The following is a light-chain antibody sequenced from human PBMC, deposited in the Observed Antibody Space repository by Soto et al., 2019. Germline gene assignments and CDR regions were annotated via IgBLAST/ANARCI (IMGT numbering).Light chain of an antibody. CDR3: QQYNNWPGT. CDR2: GAS. V-gene: IGKV3-15*01. CDR1: QSVSNN. J-gene: IGKJ4*01. Sequence: EIVMTQSPATLSVSPGERATLYCRASQSVSNNLAWYQQKPGQAPRLLIYGASTRATGIPARFSGSGSGTEFTLTISSLQSEDFAVYYCQQYNNWPGTFGGGTVVEIK.